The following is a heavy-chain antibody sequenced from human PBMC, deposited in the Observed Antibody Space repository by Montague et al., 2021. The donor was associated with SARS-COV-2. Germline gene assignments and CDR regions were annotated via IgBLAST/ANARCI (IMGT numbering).Heavy chain of an antibody. CDR1: GGSISTHY. J-gene: IGHJ2*01. Sequence: SETLSLTCTVSGGSISTHYWSWIRQPPGKGLEWIGYGYNSGSTNYNPSLKSRVTISVDTSKNQFSLKLRSVTAADTAVYYCAGDFDLWGRGTLVTVSS. CDR2: GYNSGST. CDR3: AGDFDL. V-gene: IGHV4-59*11.